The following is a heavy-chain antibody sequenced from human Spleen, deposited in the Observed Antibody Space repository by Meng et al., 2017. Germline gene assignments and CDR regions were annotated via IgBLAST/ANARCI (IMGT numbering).Heavy chain of an antibody. CDR3: ARDLEDYPEPNWFDP. CDR2: INPNSGGT. V-gene: IGHV1-2*06. D-gene: IGHD4-11*01. CDR1: GYTFTGYY. Sequence: QVQLVQSGAEVKKPGASVKVSCKASGYTFTGYYMHWVRQAPGQGLEWIGRINPNSGGTNYAQKFQGRVTMTRDTSINTVYMELISLRSDDTAVYYCARDLEDYPEPNWFDPWGQGTLVTVSS. J-gene: IGHJ5*02.